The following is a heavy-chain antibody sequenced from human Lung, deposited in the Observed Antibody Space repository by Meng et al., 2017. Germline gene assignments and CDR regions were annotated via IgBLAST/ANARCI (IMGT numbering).Heavy chain of an antibody. CDR2: LSGGGFTT. CDR3: AKYSYGLEDYFDY. D-gene: IGHD3-16*02. CDR1: GFRFSSYA. J-gene: IGHJ4*02. V-gene: IGHV3-23*01. Sequence: GESLKISCAASGFRFSSYAMSWVRRAPGKGLEWLAALSGGGFTTYYADSVKVRFTISRHNSKTTLYLQVHSLRAEDTALYYCAKYSYGLEDYFDYWGQGALVTVSS.